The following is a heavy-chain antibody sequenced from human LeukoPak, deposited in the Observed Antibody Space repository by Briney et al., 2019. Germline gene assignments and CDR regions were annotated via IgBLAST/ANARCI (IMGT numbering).Heavy chain of an antibody. J-gene: IGHJ1*01. CDR3: ARAPSEIGGYYPEYFRH. V-gene: IGHV3-23*01. D-gene: IGHD3-22*01. CDR1: GFTFSSRT. Sequence: GGSLRLSCGASGFTFSSRTMNWVRQAPGKGLEWVSTITNDGVATYYADSVRGRFTISRDNAKNTVSLQMNSLRAEDTGVYYCARAPSEIGGYYPEYFRHWGQGTLVTVSS. CDR2: ITNDGVAT.